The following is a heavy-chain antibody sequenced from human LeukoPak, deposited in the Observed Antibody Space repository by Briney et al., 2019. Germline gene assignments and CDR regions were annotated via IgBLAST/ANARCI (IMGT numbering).Heavy chain of an antibody. CDR3: AAGFIAAVGVGIGWFDP. V-gene: IGHV6-1*01. D-gene: IGHD6-13*01. J-gene: IGHJ5*02. CDR1: GDSVSSTGAA. Sequence: SQTPSLTCAISGDSVSSTGAAWNWIRQSPSRGLEWLGRTYYRSKWYNDYAVSVKSRITINPDTSKNQFSLQLNSVTPEDTAVYYCAAGFIAAVGVGIGWFDPWGQGTLVTVSS. CDR2: TYYRSKWYN.